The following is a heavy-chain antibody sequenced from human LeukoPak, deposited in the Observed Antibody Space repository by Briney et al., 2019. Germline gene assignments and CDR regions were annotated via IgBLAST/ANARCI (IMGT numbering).Heavy chain of an antibody. V-gene: IGHV1-69*10. J-gene: IGHJ4*02. CDR2: IIPILGIA. CDR1: GGTFSSYT. D-gene: IGHD6-13*01. CDR3: ARDRYWAAGQATTHFNY. Sequence: ASVKVSCKASGGTFSSYTISWVRQAPGQGLEWMGRIIPILGIANYAQKFQGRVTITADKSTSTAYMELSSLRSEDTAVYYCARDRYWAAGQATTHFNYWGQGTLVTVSS.